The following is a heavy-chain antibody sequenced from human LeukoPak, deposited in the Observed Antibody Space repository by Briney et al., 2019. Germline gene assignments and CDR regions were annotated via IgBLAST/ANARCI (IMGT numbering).Heavy chain of an antibody. CDR1: GYTFTSYG. J-gene: IGHJ5*02. V-gene: IGHV1-18*04. CDR2: INAYNGKT. Sequence: ASVKVSCKASGYTFTSYGISGVRQAPGQGVEWMGWINAYNGKTDYAQKLQGRVTMTTDTSTSTSYMSLRRLRADDTAGYYCALSGVVIDAGWIGPWGQGTLVTVSS. CDR3: ALSGVVIDAGWIGP. D-gene: IGHD3-3*01.